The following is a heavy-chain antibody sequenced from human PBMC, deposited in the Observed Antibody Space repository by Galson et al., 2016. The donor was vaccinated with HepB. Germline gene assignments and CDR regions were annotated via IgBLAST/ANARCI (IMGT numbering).Heavy chain of an antibody. CDR1: GGSISRSSYY. CDR2: IYYSGST. V-gene: IGHV4-39*01. J-gene: IGHJ2*01. CDR3: AGHGAGSYYNTPDNWYFDL. D-gene: IGHD3-10*01. Sequence: ETLSLTCSVSGGSISRSSYYWGWIRQPPGKRLEWIGSIYYSGSTYYNPSLKSRVTVSVDTSKNQFSLKLSSVNAADTAVYYCAGHGAGSYYNTPDNWYFDLWGRGTLITVSS.